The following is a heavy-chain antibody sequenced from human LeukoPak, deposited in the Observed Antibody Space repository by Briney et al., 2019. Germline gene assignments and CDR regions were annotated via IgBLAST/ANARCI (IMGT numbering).Heavy chain of an antibody. CDR2: IYPGDSDT. J-gene: IGHJ6*04. CDR1: GYSFTSYW. CDR3: ARLTGSGRGYYGMDV. V-gene: IGHV5-51*01. Sequence: GESLKISCKGSGYSFTSYWIGWVRQMPGKGLEWMGIIYPGDSDTRYSPSFRGQVTISADKSISTAYLQWSSLKASDTAMYYCARLTGSGRGYYGMDVWGKGTTVTVSS. D-gene: IGHD3-10*01.